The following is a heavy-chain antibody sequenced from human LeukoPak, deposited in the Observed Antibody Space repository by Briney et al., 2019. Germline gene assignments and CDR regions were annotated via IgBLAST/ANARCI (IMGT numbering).Heavy chain of an antibody. D-gene: IGHD2-15*01. CDR2: IRYDGSNK. CDR3: AKVMPPGRIRFYSYYMDV. Sequence: GGSLRLSCASSGFTFSSHGMHWVRQAPGKGLEWMAFIRYDGSNKYYADSVKGRFTISRGNSKNTLYLQMNSLRAEDTSVYYCAKVMPPGRIRFYSYYMDVWGKGTTVTVS. J-gene: IGHJ6*03. V-gene: IGHV3-30*02. CDR1: GFTFSSHG.